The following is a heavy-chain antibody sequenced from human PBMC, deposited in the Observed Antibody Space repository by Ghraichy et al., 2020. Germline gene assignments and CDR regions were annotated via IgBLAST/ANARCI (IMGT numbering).Heavy chain of an antibody. D-gene: IGHD2-2*01. V-gene: IGHV4-34*01. Sequence: SETLSLTCAVYGGSFSGYYWSWIRQPPGKGLEWIVEINHSGSTNYNPSLKSRVTISVDTSKNQFSLKLSSVTAADTAVYYCARGGRKAVVVVPAAIYRYWGQGTLVTVSS. CDR3: ARGGRKAVVVVPAAIYRY. J-gene: IGHJ4*02. CDR2: INHSGST. CDR1: GGSFSGYY.